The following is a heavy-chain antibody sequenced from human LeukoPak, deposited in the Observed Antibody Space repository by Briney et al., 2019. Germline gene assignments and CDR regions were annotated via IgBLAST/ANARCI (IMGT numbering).Heavy chain of an antibody. Sequence: GASVKVSCKASGYTFTSYGISWVRQAPGQGLEWMGWISAYNGNTNYAQKLQGRVTMTTDTSTSTAYMELRSQRSDDTAVYYCARFTLYPNYYYMDVWGKGTTVTVSS. D-gene: IGHD2-8*01. CDR1: GYTFTSYG. J-gene: IGHJ6*03. CDR3: ARFTLYPNYYYMDV. CDR2: ISAYNGNT. V-gene: IGHV1-18*01.